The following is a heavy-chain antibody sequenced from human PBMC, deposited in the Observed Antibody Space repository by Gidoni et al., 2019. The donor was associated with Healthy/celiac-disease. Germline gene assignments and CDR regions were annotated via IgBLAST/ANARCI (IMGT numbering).Heavy chain of an antibody. Sequence: RFTIPRDNAKNSLYLQMNSLRAEDTAVYYCARAGPLRFLEWLPKGGYFDYWGQGTLVTVSS. D-gene: IGHD3-3*01. CDR3: ARAGPLRFLEWLPKGGYFDY. V-gene: IGHV3-11*06. J-gene: IGHJ4*02.